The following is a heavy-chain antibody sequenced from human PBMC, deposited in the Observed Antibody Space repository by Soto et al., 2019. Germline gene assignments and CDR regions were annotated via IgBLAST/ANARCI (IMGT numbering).Heavy chain of an antibody. J-gene: IGHJ4*02. CDR3: ARLGGFYQAFDS. CDR2: IYFGGTT. Sequence: SETLSLTCAFSGGSISPYYWAWIRRPPGKGLEWLGYIYFGGTTTYNPSLKSRLTMSLDTSKNQFSLKLTSVAAADTAVYYCARLGGFYQAFDSWGQGALVT. V-gene: IGHV4-59*12. D-gene: IGHD3-22*01. CDR1: GGSISPYY.